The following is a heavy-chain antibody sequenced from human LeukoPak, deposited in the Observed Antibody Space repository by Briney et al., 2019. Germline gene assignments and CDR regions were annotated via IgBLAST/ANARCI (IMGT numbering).Heavy chain of an antibody. D-gene: IGHD2-2*02. CDR2: ISSSSYI. CDR1: GFTFSSYS. V-gene: IGHV3-21*01. CDR3: ARDSGYCSSTSCYRELHMDV. J-gene: IGHJ6*03. Sequence: PGGSLRLSCAASGFTFSSYSMNWVRQAPGKGLEWVSSISSSSYIYYADSVKGRFTISRDNAKNSLYLQMNSLRAEDTAVYYCARDSGYCSSTSCYRELHMDVWGKGTTVTVSS.